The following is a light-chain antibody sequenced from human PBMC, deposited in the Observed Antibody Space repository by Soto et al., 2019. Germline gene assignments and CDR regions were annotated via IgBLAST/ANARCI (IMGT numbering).Light chain of an antibody. CDR1: PYIHTR. CDR3: QQRNNWPPGIT. J-gene: IGKJ5*01. V-gene: IGKV3-11*01. CDR2: QTS. Sequence: EIVLPQSQATLSSFPGARSSLSGRARPYIHTRLAWYQHRPGQSPRLLIYQTSLRAAGIPARFSASGSGTEFTLTISRPQSEDFALYYCQQRNNWPPGITVGQGTRLEIK.